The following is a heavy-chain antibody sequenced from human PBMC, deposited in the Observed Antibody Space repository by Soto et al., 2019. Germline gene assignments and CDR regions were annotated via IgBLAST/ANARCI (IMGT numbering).Heavy chain of an antibody. Sequence: EVQLLDSGGGLVQPGGSLRLSCAASGFTFSCCAMSWVRQAPGKGLEWVSTIHGDGDYMQYTDSVKGRCTISRDNSRNTVYVKMDSLRGGDTAVSYCVDNRGSGSYTNCSCASWGCGTLVSVSS. CDR2: IHGDGDYM. D-gene: IGHD1-26*01. J-gene: IGHJ2*01. CDR3: VDNRGSGSYTNCSCAS. V-gene: IGHV3-23*01. CDR1: GFTFSCCA.